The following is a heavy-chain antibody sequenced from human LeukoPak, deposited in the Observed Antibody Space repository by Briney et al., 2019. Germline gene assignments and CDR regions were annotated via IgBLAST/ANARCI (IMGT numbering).Heavy chain of an antibody. CDR3: ARGYYYGSGSPFDY. V-gene: IGHV4-34*01. D-gene: IGHD3-10*01. Sequence: SETLSLTCAVYGGSFSGYYWSWIRQPPGKGLEWIGEINHSGSTNYNPSLKSRVTISVDTSKNQFSLKLSSVTAADTAVYYCARGYYYGSGSPFDYWGQGTLVTVYS. CDR1: GGSFSGYY. CDR2: INHSGST. J-gene: IGHJ4*02.